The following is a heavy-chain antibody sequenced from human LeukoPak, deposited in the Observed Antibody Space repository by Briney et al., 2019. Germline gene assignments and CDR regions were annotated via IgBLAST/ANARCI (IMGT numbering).Heavy chain of an antibody. CDR3: AKGIYSSGWSYFDY. D-gene: IGHD6-19*01. Sequence: PGGSLRLSCAASGFTFSNSAMSWVRQAPGKGLEWVSTLSGSGTTTYYADSVTGRFTISRDNSKNTLYLQMNSLRAEDTAVYYCAKGIYSSGWSYFDYWGHGTLVTVSS. J-gene: IGHJ4*01. CDR1: GFTFSNSA. CDR2: LSGSGTTT. V-gene: IGHV3-23*01.